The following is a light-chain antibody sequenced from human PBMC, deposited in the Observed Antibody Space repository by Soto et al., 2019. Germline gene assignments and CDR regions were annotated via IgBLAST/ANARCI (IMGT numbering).Light chain of an antibody. CDR3: GTWDSSLSAVV. J-gene: IGLJ2*01. V-gene: IGLV1-51*01. CDR1: RSNIGSNY. CDR2: DNN. Sequence: QSVLTQPPSVSAAPGQKITISCSGSRSNIGSNYVSWYQQLPGTAPKLLIYDNNKRPSGIPDRFSGSKSGTSATLGITGLQTGDEADYYCGTWDSSLSAVVFGGRTQLTVL.